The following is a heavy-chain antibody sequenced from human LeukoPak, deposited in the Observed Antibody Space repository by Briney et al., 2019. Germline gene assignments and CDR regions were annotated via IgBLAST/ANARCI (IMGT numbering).Heavy chain of an antibody. Sequence: SETLSLTCAVYGGSFSGYYWSWIRQPPGKGLEWIGEINHSGSTNYNPSLKSRVTISVDRSKNQFSLKLSSVTAADTAVYYCARVHSSGYYFPYYYYMDVWGKGTTVTISS. V-gene: IGHV4-34*01. CDR1: GGSFSGYY. CDR2: INHSGST. CDR3: ARVHSSGYYFPYYYYMDV. J-gene: IGHJ6*03. D-gene: IGHD3-22*01.